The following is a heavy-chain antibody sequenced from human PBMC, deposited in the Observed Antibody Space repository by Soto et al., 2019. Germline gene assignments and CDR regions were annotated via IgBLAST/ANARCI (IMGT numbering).Heavy chain of an antibody. V-gene: IGHV3-23*01. CDR2: ISGSADST. Sequence: EVQLLESGGGFIHPGGSLRLSCAASGFSFSSFAMNWVRQAPGKGLEWVSIISGSADSTFYADSVKGRFTISRDNSKSTLYLQINSLRADDKTVYYGAKTRGAMIYSISVYGMDVWGQGTTVTVSS. CDR3: AKTRGAMIYSISVYGMDV. D-gene: IGHD3-22*01. J-gene: IGHJ6*02. CDR1: GFSFSSFA.